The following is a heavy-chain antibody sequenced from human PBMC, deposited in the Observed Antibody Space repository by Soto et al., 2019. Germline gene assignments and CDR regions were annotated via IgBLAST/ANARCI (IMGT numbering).Heavy chain of an antibody. V-gene: IGHV4-59*13. J-gene: IGHJ3*02. CDR2: IYYSGTT. Sequence: SETLSLTCSVSGGSIDTYYWTWFRQAPGRGLECIGNIYYSGTTNINPALESRVSMSIDRAKKQFSLTLSSVTAADTAVYYCARTAGTFDNFWSGYDYDIWGPGTKVTVSS. D-gene: IGHD3-3*01. CDR1: GGSIDTYY. CDR3: ARTAGTFDNFWSGYDYDI.